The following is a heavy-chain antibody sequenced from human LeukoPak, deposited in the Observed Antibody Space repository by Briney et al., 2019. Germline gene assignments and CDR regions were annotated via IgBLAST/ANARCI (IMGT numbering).Heavy chain of an antibody. CDR1: AHPLRIYY. CDR3: ARDGVYSNYPQSFLGFDP. V-gene: IGHV4-59*13. J-gene: IGHJ5*02. D-gene: IGHD4-11*01. CDR2: IYYSGST. Sequence: SETLTLTCTLRAHPLRIYYWSSSRRTTGEGLESIGYIYYSGSTNYNPSLKSRVTISVDTSKNQFSLKLSSVTAADTAVYYCARDGVYSNYPQSFLGFDPWGQGTLVTVSS.